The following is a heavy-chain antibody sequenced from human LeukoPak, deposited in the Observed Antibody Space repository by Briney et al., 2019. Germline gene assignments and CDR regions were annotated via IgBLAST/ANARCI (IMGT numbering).Heavy chain of an antibody. D-gene: IGHD5-12*01. CDR2: ISGSGGST. CDR1: GFTFSSYA. Sequence: GGSLRLSCAASGFTFSSYAMTWVRQAPGKGLEWVSGISGSGGSTYYADSVKGRYTISRDNSNNTLYLQMNSLRAEDTAVYYCAKDLDIVATITGNWGQGTLVTVSS. J-gene: IGHJ4*02. CDR3: AKDLDIVATITGN. V-gene: IGHV3-23*01.